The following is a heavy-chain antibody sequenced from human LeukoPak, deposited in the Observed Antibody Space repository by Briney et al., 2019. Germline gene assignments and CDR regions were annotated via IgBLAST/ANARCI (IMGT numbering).Heavy chain of an antibody. V-gene: IGHV1-2*06. J-gene: IGHJ6*03. CDR3: ARRSGDYDFWSGYNYYYMDV. D-gene: IGHD3-3*01. CDR2: INPNNGGT. CDR1: GYTFTGHY. Sequence: ASVKVSCKASGYTFTGHYIHWVRQAPGQGLEWMGRINPNNGGTNYAQKFQGRVTMTRDTSISTAYMELSRLRSDDTAVYYCARRSGDYDFWSGYNYYYMDVWGKGTTVTVSS.